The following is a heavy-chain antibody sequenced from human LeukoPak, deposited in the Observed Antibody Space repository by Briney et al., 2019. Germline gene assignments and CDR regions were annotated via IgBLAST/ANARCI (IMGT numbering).Heavy chain of an antibody. CDR3: ARESQFDGIDP. V-gene: IGHV4-61*02. J-gene: IGHJ5*02. D-gene: IGHD3-9*01. CDR2: IYTSGST. CDR1: GGSISSGSYY. Sequence: PSETLSLTCTASGGSISSGSYYWSWIRQPAGKGLEWIGRIYTSGSTNYNPSLKSRVTISVDTSKNQFSLKLSSVTAADTAVYYCARESQFDGIDPWGQGTLVTVSS.